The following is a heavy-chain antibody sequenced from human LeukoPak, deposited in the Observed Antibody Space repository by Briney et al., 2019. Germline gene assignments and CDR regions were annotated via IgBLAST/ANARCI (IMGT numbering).Heavy chain of an antibody. Sequence: PSETLSLACTVSGGSISSSSYYWGWIRQPPGKGLGWIGSIYYSGSTYYNPSLKSRVTISVDTSKNQFSLKLSSVTAADTAVYYCASLWNSYGYPDDYWGQGTLVTVSS. CDR2: IYYSGST. CDR3: ASLWNSYGYPDDY. V-gene: IGHV4-39*01. CDR1: GGSISSSSYY. D-gene: IGHD5-18*01. J-gene: IGHJ4*02.